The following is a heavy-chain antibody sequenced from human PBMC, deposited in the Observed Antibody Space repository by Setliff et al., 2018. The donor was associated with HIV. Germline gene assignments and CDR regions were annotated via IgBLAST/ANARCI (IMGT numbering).Heavy chain of an antibody. CDR1: GYSFTTYA. Sequence: ASVKVSCKASGYSFTTYAMNWVRQAPGQGLEWMGWINTNTGNPTYAQGFTGRFVFSMDTSARTAYLQITSLKAEDTAVYYCASDTSEKTFPTGFGYWGQGTLVTVSS. CDR3: ASDTSEKTFPTGFGY. V-gene: IGHV7-4-1*02. CDR2: INTNTGNP. D-gene: IGHD4-17*01. J-gene: IGHJ4*02.